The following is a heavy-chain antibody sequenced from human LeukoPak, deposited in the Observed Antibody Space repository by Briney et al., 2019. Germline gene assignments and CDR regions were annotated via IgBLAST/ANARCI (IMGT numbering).Heavy chain of an antibody. Sequence: ASVTVSCTASGYTFTSYDINWVRQATGQGLEWMGWMNPNSGNTGYTQKFQGRVTMTRNTSISTAYMELSSLRSEDTAVYYCARASSGYSYGLDYWGQGTLVTVSS. D-gene: IGHD5-18*01. J-gene: IGHJ4*02. CDR1: GYTFTSYD. CDR2: MNPNSGNT. CDR3: ARASSGYSYGLDY. V-gene: IGHV1-8*01.